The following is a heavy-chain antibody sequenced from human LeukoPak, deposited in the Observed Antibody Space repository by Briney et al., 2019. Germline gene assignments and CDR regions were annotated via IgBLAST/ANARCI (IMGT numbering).Heavy chain of an antibody. CDR3: ARAPRDSSGYYSNFDY. V-gene: IGHV3-30*04. D-gene: IGHD3-22*01. Sequence: GGSLRLSCAASGFTFSSYAMHWVRQAPGKGLEWVAVISYDGSNKYYADSVKGRFTISRDNAKNSLYLQMNSLRAEDTAVYYCARAPRDSSGYYSNFDYWGQGTLVTVSS. CDR1: GFTFSSYA. J-gene: IGHJ4*02. CDR2: ISYDGSNK.